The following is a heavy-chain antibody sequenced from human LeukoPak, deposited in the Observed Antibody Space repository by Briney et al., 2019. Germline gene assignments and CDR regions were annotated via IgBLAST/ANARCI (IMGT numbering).Heavy chain of an antibody. CDR2: ISGSGTNI. CDR3: ARGVYSRNWFDP. Sequence: QAGGSLRLSCAASGFTFSSFEMNWVRQAPGKGLEWVSYISGSGTNIYYADSVKGRFTISRDNAKNSLSLQMNSLRAEDTAIYYCARGVYSRNWFDPWGQGTLVTVSS. V-gene: IGHV3-48*03. D-gene: IGHD6-13*01. J-gene: IGHJ5*02. CDR1: GFTFSSFE.